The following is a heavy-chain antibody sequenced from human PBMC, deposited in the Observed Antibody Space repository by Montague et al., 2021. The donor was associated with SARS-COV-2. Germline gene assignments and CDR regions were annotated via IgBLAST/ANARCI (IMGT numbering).Heavy chain of an antibody. CDR3: ARAIGSVYSSGWYYYYYGMDV. D-gene: IGHD6-19*01. V-gene: IGHV4-59*01. CDR1: GGSFSSYY. J-gene: IGHJ6*02. Sequence: SETLSLTCTVSGGSFSSYYWSWIQQPPGKGLEWIGYIYYSGSTNYNPSLKSRVTISVDTSKNQFSLKLSSVTAADTAVYYCARAIGSVYSSGWYYYYYGMDVWGQGTTVTVSS. CDR2: IYYSGST.